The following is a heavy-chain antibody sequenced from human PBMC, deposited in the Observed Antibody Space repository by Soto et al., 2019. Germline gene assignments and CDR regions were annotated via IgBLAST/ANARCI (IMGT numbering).Heavy chain of an antibody. V-gene: IGHV5-10-1*01. CDR2: IDPSDSQT. CDR1: GYSFAGYW. D-gene: IGHD3-22*01. Sequence: GEPLKISWKGSGYSFAGYWITWVRQKTGKGLEWMGRIDPSDSQTYYSPSFRGHVTISVTKSITTVFLQWSSLRASDTAMYYCARQIYDSDTGPNFQYYFDSWGQGTPVTVSS. CDR3: ARQIYDSDTGPNFQYYFDS. J-gene: IGHJ4*02.